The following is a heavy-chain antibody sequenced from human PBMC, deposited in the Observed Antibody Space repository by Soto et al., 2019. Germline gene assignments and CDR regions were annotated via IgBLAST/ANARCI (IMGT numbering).Heavy chain of an antibody. D-gene: IGHD6-13*01. CDR3: TRAVRIAAGGIGTYYFDY. V-gene: IGHV1-8*02. J-gene: IGHJ4*02. CDR2: MNPGSGNT. Sequence: ASVKVSCKASGYTFSNYDINWVRQATGQGPGWMGWMNPGSGNTGYPQKLQGRVTMTRNTSISTAYMELTSLRSEDTAVYYCTRAVRIAAGGIGTYYFDYWGQGTPVTVSS. CDR1: GYTFSNYD.